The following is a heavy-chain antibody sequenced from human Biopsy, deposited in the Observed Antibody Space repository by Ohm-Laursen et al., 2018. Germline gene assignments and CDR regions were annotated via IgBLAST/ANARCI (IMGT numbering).Heavy chain of an antibody. CDR2: FDREERKT. V-gene: IGHV1-24*01. J-gene: IGHJ4*02. Sequence: ASVKVSCKVSGYTLTELSIHWGRQTGGKGLEWMGGFDREERKTVYAEKFQGRVTMTEDTSTDTVYMEVTSLRSDDTAVYYCATGPYYDTRFYYNVRPFDFWGQGTLVTVSS. CDR1: GYTLTELS. D-gene: IGHD3-10*01. CDR3: ATGPYYDTRFYYNVRPFDF.